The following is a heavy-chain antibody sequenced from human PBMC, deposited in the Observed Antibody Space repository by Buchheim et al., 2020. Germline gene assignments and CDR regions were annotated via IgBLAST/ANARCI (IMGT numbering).Heavy chain of an antibody. CDR1: GGSISSSSYY. CDR3: ARDRRYDFWSGYYSGPNWFDP. J-gene: IGHJ5*02. D-gene: IGHD3-3*01. Sequence: QLQLQESGPGLVKPSETLSLTCTVSGGSISSSSYYWGWIRQPPGKGLEWIGSIYYSGSTYYNPSLKSRVTISVDTSKNQFSLKLSSVTAADTAVYYCARDRRYDFWSGYYSGPNWFDPWGQGT. V-gene: IGHV4-39*07. CDR2: IYYSGST.